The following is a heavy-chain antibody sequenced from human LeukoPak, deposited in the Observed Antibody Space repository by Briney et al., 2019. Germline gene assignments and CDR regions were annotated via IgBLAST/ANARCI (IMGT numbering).Heavy chain of an antibody. CDR3: AKGPSYYDSSGYFDY. Sequence: GGSLRLSCAASGFTFSSYWTHWVRQAPGKGLEWVSAISGSGGSTYYADSVKGRFTISRDNYKNTLYLQMNSLRAEDTAVYYCAKGPSYYDSSGYFDYWGQGTLVTASS. CDR1: GFTFSSYW. J-gene: IGHJ4*02. CDR2: ISGSGGST. D-gene: IGHD3-22*01. V-gene: IGHV3-23*01.